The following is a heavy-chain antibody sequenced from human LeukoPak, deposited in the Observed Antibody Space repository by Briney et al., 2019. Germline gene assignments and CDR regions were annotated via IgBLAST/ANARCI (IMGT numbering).Heavy chain of an antibody. V-gene: IGHV4-39*01. Sequence: PSETLSLTCTVSGGSISSSSYYWGWIRQPPGKGLEWIGSIYYSGSTYYNPSLKSRVTISVDTSKNQFSLKLSSVTAADTAVYYCARYSSIQFDYWGQGTLVTVSP. CDR1: GGSISSSSYY. CDR2: IYYSGST. J-gene: IGHJ4*02. CDR3: ARYSSIQFDY. D-gene: IGHD6-19*01.